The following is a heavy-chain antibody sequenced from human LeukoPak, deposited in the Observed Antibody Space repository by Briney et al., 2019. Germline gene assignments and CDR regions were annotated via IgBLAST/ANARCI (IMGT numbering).Heavy chain of an antibody. V-gene: IGHV4-39*07. CDR2: IYYSGST. D-gene: IGHD2-21*02. CDR3: ASHIVVVTATNGPRNWFDP. J-gene: IGHJ5*02. Sequence: SETLSLTCTVSGGSISSSSYYWGWIRQPPGKGLEWIGSIYYSGSTFYNPSLKGRVTISVDTSKNQFSLKLSSVTAADTAVYYCASHIVVVTATNGPRNWFDPWGQGTLVTVSS. CDR1: GGSISSSSYY.